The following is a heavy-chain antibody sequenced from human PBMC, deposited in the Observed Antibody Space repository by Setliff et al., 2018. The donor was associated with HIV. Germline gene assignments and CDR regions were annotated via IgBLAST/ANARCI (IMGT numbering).Heavy chain of an antibody. J-gene: IGHJ6*02. CDR3: RFTGREGAAAGEDLPYVEDVVEDV. CDR1: GGSISSSSYF. D-gene: IGHD6-13*01. V-gene: IGHV4-39*07. CDR2: MHYSGTT. Sequence: SETLSLTCAVSGGSISSSSYFWGWIRQPPGKGLEWIGSMHYSGTTYYNLSLKSRATISVDTSKNQFSLKLSSVTAADTAVYYCRFTGREGAAAGEDLPYVEDVVEDVWGQGTTVTVSS.